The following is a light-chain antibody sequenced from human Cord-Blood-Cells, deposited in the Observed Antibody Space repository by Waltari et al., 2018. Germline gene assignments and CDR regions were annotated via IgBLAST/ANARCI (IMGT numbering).Light chain of an antibody. Sequence: QSVLTQPPSASGTPGQRVTISCSGSSSNIGSNTVNWYQQLPETAPKHLTYSNNQRTSGVPARFSGSKSGTSASLAIRWLQSEDEADYYCAAWDDSLNGPVFGGGTKLTVL. J-gene: IGLJ3*02. CDR3: AAWDDSLNGPV. CDR1: SSNIGSNT. V-gene: IGLV1-44*01. CDR2: SNN.